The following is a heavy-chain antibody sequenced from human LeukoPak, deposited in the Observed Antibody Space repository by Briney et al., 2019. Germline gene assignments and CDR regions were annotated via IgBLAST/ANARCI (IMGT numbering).Heavy chain of an antibody. CDR3: AKCSGYGMDV. CDR2: ISGSGGST. V-gene: IGHV3-23*01. D-gene: IGHD3-10*02. Sequence: GGSLRLSCAASGFSFSSYAMSWVRQAPGKGLEWVSGISGSGGSTYYADSVKGRFTISRDNSKNTLYLQMNSLRGEDTAVYYCAKCSGYGMDVWGQGTTVTVSS. J-gene: IGHJ6*02. CDR1: GFSFSSYA.